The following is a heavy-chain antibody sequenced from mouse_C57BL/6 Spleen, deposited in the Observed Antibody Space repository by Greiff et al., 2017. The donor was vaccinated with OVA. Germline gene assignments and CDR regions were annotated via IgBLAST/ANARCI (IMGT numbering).Heavy chain of an antibody. CDR2: INPNYGTT. J-gene: IGHJ3*01. Sequence: LVESGPELVKPGASVKISCKASGYSFTDYNMNWVKQSNGKSLEWIGVINPNYGTTSYNQKFKGKATLTVDHSSSTAYMQLNSLTSEDSAVYYCARSGGNWETFAYWGQGTLVTVSA. CDR3: ARSGGNWETFAY. V-gene: IGHV1-39*01. CDR1: GYSFTDYN. D-gene: IGHD4-1*01.